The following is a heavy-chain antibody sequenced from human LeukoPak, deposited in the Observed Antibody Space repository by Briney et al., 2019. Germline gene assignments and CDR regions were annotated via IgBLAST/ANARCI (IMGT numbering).Heavy chain of an antibody. CDR1: GGSIRGYF. J-gene: IGHJ4*02. CDR2: IYYSGNT. V-gene: IGHV4-59*01. CDR3: ARLPDSGYFDY. Sequence: SETLSLTCTVSGGSIRGYFCSCIRQPPGKGLEWIGHIYYSGNTNYNPSLKSRVTISVDTSKNQFSLKLSSVTAADTAVYYCARLPDSGYFDYWGQGTLVTVSS. D-gene: IGHD3-22*01.